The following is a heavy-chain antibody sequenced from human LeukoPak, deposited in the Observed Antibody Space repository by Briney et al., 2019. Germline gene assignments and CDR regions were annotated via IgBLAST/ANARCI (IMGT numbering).Heavy chain of an antibody. Sequence: PGGSLRLSCAASGFTFSSYAMSCVRQAPGKGLEWVSGISGSGGSTYYVDSVKGRFTISRDNSKNTLYLRMNSLRAEDTAVYYCAKDGINTAMERWGQGTLVTVSS. D-gene: IGHD5-18*01. CDR2: ISGSGGST. CDR3: AKDGINTAMER. CDR1: GFTFSSYA. V-gene: IGHV3-23*01. J-gene: IGHJ4*02.